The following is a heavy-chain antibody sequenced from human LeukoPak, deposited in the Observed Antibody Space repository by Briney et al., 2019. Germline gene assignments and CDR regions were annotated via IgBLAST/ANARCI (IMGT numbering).Heavy chain of an antibody. CDR1: GFTLRSYA. CDR3: ATTGYSSRNY. J-gene: IGHJ4*02. Sequence: PGGSLRLSCVASGFTLRSYAMGWVRQAPGKGLEWVSAISGSGDTYYADSVKGRFTISRDNSKNTLYLQMNSLRAEDTAVYYCATTGYSSRNYWGQGTLVTVSS. CDR2: ISGSGDT. D-gene: IGHD6-13*01. V-gene: IGHV3-23*01.